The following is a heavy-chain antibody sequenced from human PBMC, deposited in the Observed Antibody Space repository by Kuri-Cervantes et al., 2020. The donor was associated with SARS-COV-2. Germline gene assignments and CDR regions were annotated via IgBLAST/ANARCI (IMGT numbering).Heavy chain of an antibody. Sequence: SETLSLTCTVSGGSISSFYWSWIRQPPGKGLEWIGYIYYTGSTNYNPSLKSRVTISVDTSKKQFSLKLSSVTAADTAVYYCARTYYYDSSDLGWFDPWGQGPLVPVSS. D-gene: IGHD3-22*01. J-gene: IGHJ5*02. CDR3: ARTYYYDSSDLGWFDP. CDR1: GGSISSFY. CDR2: IYYTGST. V-gene: IGHV4-59*08.